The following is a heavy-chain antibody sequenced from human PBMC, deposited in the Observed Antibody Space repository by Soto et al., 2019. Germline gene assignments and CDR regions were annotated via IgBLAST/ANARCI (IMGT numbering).Heavy chain of an antibody. D-gene: IGHD3-9*01. V-gene: IGHV4-39*01. J-gene: IGHJ5*02. Sequence: PSETLSLTCTVSGGSISSSIYYWGWIRQPPGKGLEWIGSIYYSGSTYYNPSLKSRVAISVDTSKNQFSLKLSSVTAADTAVYYCARQGPYFDWLLYHADGGWLDPWGQETLVTV. CDR3: ARQGPYFDWLLYHADGGWLDP. CDR2: IYYSGST. CDR1: GGSISSSIYY.